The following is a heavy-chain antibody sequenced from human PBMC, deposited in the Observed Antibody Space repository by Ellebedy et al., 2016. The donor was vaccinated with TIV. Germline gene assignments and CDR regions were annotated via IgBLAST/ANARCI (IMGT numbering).Heavy chain of an antibody. CDR2: IYSGGST. CDR1: GFTFSNYG. D-gene: IGHD1-26*01. CDR3: ARLIVGDWGGFDY. V-gene: IGHV3-NL1*01. Sequence: GESLKISCAVSGFTFSNYGLHWVRQAPGKGLEWVSVIYSGGSTYYADSVKGRFTISRDNSKNTLYLQMNSLRAEDTAVYYCARLIVGDWGGFDYWGQGTLVTVSS. J-gene: IGHJ4*02.